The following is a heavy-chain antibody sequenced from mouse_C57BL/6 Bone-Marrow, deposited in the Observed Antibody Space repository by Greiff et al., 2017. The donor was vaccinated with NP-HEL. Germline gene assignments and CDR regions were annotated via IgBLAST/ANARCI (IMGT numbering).Heavy chain of an antibody. D-gene: IGHD2-2*01. CDR3: AISIYYGYDFDY. CDR2: IYPGDGDT. J-gene: IGHJ2*01. V-gene: IGHV1-82*01. CDR1: GYAFSSSW. Sequence: VQLQQSGPELVKPGASVKISCKASGYAFSSSWMNWVKQRPGKGLEWIGRIYPGDGDTNYNGKFKGKATLTADKSSSTAYMQLSSLTSEDSAVYFCAISIYYGYDFDYWGQGTTLTVSS.